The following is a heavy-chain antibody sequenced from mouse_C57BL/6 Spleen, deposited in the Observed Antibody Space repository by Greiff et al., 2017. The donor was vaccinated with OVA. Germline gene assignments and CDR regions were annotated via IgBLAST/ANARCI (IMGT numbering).Heavy chain of an antibody. CDR2: INPRSGNT. V-gene: IGHV1-81*01. CDR3: ARRLREDFAY. Sequence: QVQLQQSGAELARPGASVKLSGKASGYTFTSYGISWVKQRTGQGLEGIGEINPRSGNTYYNEKFKGKATLTADKSSSTAYMELRSLTSEDSAVYFCARRLREDFAYWGQGTTLTVSS. CDR1: GYTFTSYG. D-gene: IGHD1-2*01. J-gene: IGHJ2*01.